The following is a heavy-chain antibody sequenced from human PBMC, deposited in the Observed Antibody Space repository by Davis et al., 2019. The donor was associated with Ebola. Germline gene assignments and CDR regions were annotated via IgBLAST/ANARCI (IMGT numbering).Heavy chain of an antibody. CDR2: INHSGST. D-gene: IGHD4-23*01. J-gene: IGHJ4*02. CDR1: GGSFSGYY. V-gene: IGHV4-34*01. Sequence: GSLRLSCAVYGGSFSGYYWSWIRQPPGKGLEWIGEINHSGSTNYNPSLKSRVTMSLDTSNNQFSLKLTSVTAADTAFYFCARIVSGGTFDYWGQGTLITVSS. CDR3: ARIVSGGTFDY.